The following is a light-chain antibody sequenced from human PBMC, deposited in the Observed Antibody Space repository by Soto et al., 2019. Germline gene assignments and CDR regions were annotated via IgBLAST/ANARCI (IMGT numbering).Light chain of an antibody. CDR2: AAS. J-gene: IGKJ5*01. Sequence: DIQMTQSPSSLSASIGDRVTITYRASQNIRAYLNWYQHKPGKAPKLLISAASSLQGRVPSTFSGSGSGTDFSLTVTSLQPEDFATYYCQQSYTSPPTFGQGTRLEIK. CDR3: QQSYTSPPT. CDR1: QNIRAY. V-gene: IGKV1-39*01.